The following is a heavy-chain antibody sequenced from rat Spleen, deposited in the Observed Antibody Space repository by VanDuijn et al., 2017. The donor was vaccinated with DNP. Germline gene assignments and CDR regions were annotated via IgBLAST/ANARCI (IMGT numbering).Heavy chain of an antibody. J-gene: IGHJ2*01. CDR1: GFTFSDYA. Sequence: EVQLVESGGGPVQPGRSLKLSCAASGFTFSDYAMAWVRQSPKKGLEWVATIIYDGSSTYYRDSVKGRFTMSRDNAKSTLYLQMDSLRSEDTATYYCASRPPPTRGPFDYWGQGVTVTVSS. V-gene: IGHV5-7*01. CDR2: IIYDGSST. D-gene: IGHD1-4*01. CDR3: ASRPPPTRGPFDY.